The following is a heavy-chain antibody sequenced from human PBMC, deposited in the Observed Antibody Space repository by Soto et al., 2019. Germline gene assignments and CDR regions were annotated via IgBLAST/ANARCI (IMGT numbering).Heavy chain of an antibody. CDR1: GIIFNGFG. CDR3: ARCTVDTIVTSGWCHYLDP. CDR2: VSGSGGTT. Sequence: GGSLRLSCAASGIIFNGFGMHWVRQAPGKGLEWVSAVSGSGGTTYYADSVRGRFTISRDNSKNTLYLQMNSLRAEDTAIYFCARCTVDTIVTSGWCHYLDPWGQGTLVTVSS. V-gene: IGHV3-23*01. J-gene: IGHJ5*02. D-gene: IGHD6-19*01.